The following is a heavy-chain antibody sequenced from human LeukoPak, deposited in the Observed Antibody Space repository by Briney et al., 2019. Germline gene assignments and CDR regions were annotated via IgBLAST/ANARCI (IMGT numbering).Heavy chain of an antibody. D-gene: IGHD1-26*01. CDR1: GFTFSSYA. Sequence: GGSLGLSCAASGFTFSSYAMSWVRQAPGKGLEWVSAIPGSGDSTNYADSVKGRFTISRDNSKNTLYLQMNSLRAEDTAVYYCAKRSGVSYGYFDYWGQGTLVTVSS. CDR3: AKRSGVSYGYFDY. J-gene: IGHJ4*02. V-gene: IGHV3-23*01. CDR2: IPGSGDST.